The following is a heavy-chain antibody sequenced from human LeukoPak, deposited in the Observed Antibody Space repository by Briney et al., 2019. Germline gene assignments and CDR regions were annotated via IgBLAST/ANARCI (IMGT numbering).Heavy chain of an antibody. CDR2: ISRSSSTI. CDR1: GFTLSTSA. Sequence: PGGSLRLSCAASGFTLSTSAMNWVRQAPGKGLEWVSYISRSSSTIHYADSVKGRFTISRDNAKSSLFLQMNSLRAEDTAVYYCARDGGATMVRGVATYDSWGQGTLVTVSS. D-gene: IGHD3-10*01. V-gene: IGHV3-48*04. J-gene: IGHJ4*02. CDR3: ARDGGATMVRGVATYDS.